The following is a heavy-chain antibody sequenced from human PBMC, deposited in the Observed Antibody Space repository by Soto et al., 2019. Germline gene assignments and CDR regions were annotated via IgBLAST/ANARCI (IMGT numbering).Heavy chain of an antibody. V-gene: IGHV3-30-3*01. J-gene: IGHJ6*02. CDR3: ARTRRGQWELPYYYYGMDV. Sequence: QVQLVESGGGVVQPGRSLRLSCAASGFTFSSYAMHWVRQAPGKGLEWVAVISYDGSNKYYADSVKGRFTISRDNSKNTLYLQMNSLRAEDTAVYYCARTRRGQWELPYYYYGMDVWGQGTTVTVSS. CDR1: GFTFSSYA. D-gene: IGHD1-26*01. CDR2: ISYDGSNK.